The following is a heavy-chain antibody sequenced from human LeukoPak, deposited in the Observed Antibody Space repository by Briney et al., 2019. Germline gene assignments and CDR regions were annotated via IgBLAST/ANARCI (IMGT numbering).Heavy chain of an antibody. J-gene: IGHJ4*02. CDR3: ARGRGGRYCSGGSCFRY. CDR2: INHSGST. V-gene: IGHV4-34*01. D-gene: IGHD2-15*01. CDR1: GGSFSGYY. Sequence: SETLSLTCAVYGGSFSGYYWSWIRQPPGKGLEWIGEINHSGSTNYNPSLKSRVTISVDTSKNQFSLKLSSVTAADTAVYYCARGRGGRYCSGGSCFRYWGQGTLVTVSS.